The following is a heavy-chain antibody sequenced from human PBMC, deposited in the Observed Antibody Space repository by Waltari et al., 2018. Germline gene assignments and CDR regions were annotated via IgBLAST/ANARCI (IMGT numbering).Heavy chain of an antibody. V-gene: IGHV1-69*13. J-gene: IGHJ5*02. D-gene: IGHD4-17*01. CDR2: IIPIFGTA. Sequence: QVQLVQSGAEVRPPGSSVKVSCKDSGGTLTSSGLTWVRQAPGQGLEGVGGIIPIFGTANYAQRFQDRVTMTSDVSTSTAYMEMRSLRSDDTAVYYCARDVIRAHDDGIYVARGWFDLWGQGTLVTVSS. CDR1: GGTLTSSG. CDR3: ARDVIRAHDDGIYVARGWFDL.